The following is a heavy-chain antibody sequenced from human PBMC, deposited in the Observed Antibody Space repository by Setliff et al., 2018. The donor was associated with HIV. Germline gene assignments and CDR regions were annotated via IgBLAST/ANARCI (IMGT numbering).Heavy chain of an antibody. Sequence: GASVKVSCKASEFIFTNYYIHWVRQAPGQGLEWMGRISPNSGGTQYAQKFQGRVALTRDTSISAAYMELSGLRSDDTAVYYCAKGQGPVDYWGQGTLVTVSS. CDR2: ISPNSGGT. CDR1: EFIFTNYY. CDR3: AKGQGPVDY. V-gene: IGHV1-2*06. J-gene: IGHJ4*02.